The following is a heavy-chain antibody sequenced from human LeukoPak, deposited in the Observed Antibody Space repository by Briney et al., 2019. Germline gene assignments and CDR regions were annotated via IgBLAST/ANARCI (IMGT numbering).Heavy chain of an antibody. CDR1: GGSISSSSYY. CDR2: IYYSGST. CDR3: AREVYGDYVNNDY. J-gene: IGHJ4*02. V-gene: IGHV4-39*07. D-gene: IGHD4-17*01. Sequence: SETLSLTCTVSGGSISSSSYYWGWIRQPPGKGLEWIGSIYYSGSTYYNPSLKSRVTISVDTSKNQFSLKLSSVTAADTAVYYCAREVYGDYVNNDYWGQGTLVTVSS.